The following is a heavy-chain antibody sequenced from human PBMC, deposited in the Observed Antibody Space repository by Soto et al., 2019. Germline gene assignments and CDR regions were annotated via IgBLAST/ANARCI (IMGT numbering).Heavy chain of an antibody. CDR2: IYHTGNA. V-gene: IGHV4-39*01. J-gene: IGHJ5*02. D-gene: IGHD3-22*01. CDR1: GDSISNTRFY. Sequence: SETLSLTCSVSGDSISNTRFYWAWIRQPPGEGLEWIGSIYHTGNAYYNPSLKSRVTISVDTSKNQFSLKLTSVTAADAALYYCARDFFDSSDYTTNWFDPWGQGTLVTVSS. CDR3: ARDFFDSSDYTTNWFDP.